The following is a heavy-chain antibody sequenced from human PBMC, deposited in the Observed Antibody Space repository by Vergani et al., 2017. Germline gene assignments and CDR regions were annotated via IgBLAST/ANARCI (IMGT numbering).Heavy chain of an antibody. CDR3: ARQVAVAGKWWGPYYYYGMDV. V-gene: IGHV5-51*01. J-gene: IGHJ6*02. Sequence: EEPLVQSGAEVKKPGESLKISCKGSGYSFGSYWIGWVRQMPGKGLEWMGMIYPGDSDTRYSPSFQGQVTISADKSISTAYLQWSSLKASDTALYYCARQVAVAGKWWGPYYYYGMDVWGQGTTVTVSS. D-gene: IGHD6-19*01. CDR2: IYPGDSDT. CDR1: GYSFGSYW.